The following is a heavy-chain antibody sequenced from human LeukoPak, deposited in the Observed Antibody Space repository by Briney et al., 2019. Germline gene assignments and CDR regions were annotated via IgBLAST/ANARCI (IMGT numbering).Heavy chain of an antibody. Sequence: PGGFLRLSCAASGSTFSTYAMSWVRQAPGKGLEWVSGISGSGDSTYYADSVKGRFTISRDNSKNTLYLQMNSLRAEDTAVYYCAKDRVHLWLRGAFDIWGQGTMVTVSS. J-gene: IGHJ3*02. D-gene: IGHD5-18*01. CDR2: ISGSGDST. V-gene: IGHV3-23*01. CDR3: AKDRVHLWLRGAFDI. CDR1: GSTFSTYA.